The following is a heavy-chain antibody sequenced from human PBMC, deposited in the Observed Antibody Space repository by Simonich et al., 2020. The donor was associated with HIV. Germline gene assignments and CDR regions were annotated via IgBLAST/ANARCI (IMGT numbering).Heavy chain of an antibody. CDR3: ARHVFWSGYLSAFDI. J-gene: IGHJ3*02. CDR1: GASFSGYY. D-gene: IGHD3-3*01. Sequence: QVQLQQWGAGLLKPSATLSLTCAVYGASFSGYYWSWIRQPPGKGLEGIGEINHSGSTNYNPSRKSRVTGSVDTSKSQFSLKLSSVTAADTAVYYCARHVFWSGYLSAFDIWGQGTMVTVSS. CDR2: INHSGST. V-gene: IGHV4-34*01.